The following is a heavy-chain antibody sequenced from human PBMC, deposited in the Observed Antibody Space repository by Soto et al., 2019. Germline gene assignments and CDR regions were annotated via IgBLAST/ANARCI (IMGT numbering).Heavy chain of an antibody. J-gene: IGHJ4*02. D-gene: IGHD2-15*01. V-gene: IGHV4-31*03. Sequence: QVQLQESGPGLVKPSQTLSLTCTVSGGSISSGGYYWSWIRQHPGKGLEWIGYIHYRGSTYYKPSLKSRVTISVDTSKNQFSLKLSSVTAAETAVYYCERWRRVTLRLYYFDYWGQGTLVTVSS. CDR3: ERWRRVTLRLYYFDY. CDR2: IHYRGST. CDR1: GGSISSGGYY.